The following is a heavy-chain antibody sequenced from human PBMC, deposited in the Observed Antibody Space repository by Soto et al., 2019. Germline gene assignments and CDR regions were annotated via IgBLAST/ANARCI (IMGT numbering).Heavy chain of an antibody. D-gene: IGHD2-2*01. J-gene: IGHJ5*02. CDR3: ARGRGPYCISTSCYSNWFDP. V-gene: IGHV4-30-2*01. Sequence: QLQLQESGSGLVKPSQTLSLTCAVSGGTISSGGYSWSWIRQPPGKGLEWIGYIYHRGSTYYNPSLHRRVTIPVDRPKNQFSLKLSSVTAADTAVYYCARGRGPYCISTSCYSNWFDPWGQGTLVTVSS. CDR1: GGTISSGGYS. CDR2: IYHRGST.